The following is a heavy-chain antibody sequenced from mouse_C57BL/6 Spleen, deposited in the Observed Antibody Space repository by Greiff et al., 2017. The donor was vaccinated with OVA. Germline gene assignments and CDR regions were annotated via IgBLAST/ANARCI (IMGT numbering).Heavy chain of an antibody. CDR1: GFTFSSYT. V-gene: IGHV5-9*01. J-gene: IGHJ3*01. CDR3: ASHDGYSAWFAY. Sequence: EVQVVESGGGLVKPGGSLKLSCAASGFTFSSYTMSWVRQTPEKRLEWVATISGGGGNTYYPDSVKGRFTLSRDNAKNTLYLQMSSLRSEDTALYYCASHDGYSAWFAYWGQGTLVTVSA. D-gene: IGHD2-3*01. CDR2: ISGGGGNT.